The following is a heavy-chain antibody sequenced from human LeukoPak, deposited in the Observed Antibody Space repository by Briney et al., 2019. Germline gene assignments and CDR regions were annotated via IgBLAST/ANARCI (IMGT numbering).Heavy chain of an antibody. CDR3: ARVNYYDSSGPEYYIGY. Sequence: SETLSLTCTVSGGSISSYYWSWIRQPPGKGLEWIGYIYYSGSTSYNPSLKSRVTISLDTPKKEFSLRLNSVTAADTAVYYCARVNYYDSSGPEYYIGYWGQGTLVTVSS. V-gene: IGHV4-59*01. D-gene: IGHD3-22*01. CDR1: GGSISSYY. J-gene: IGHJ4*02. CDR2: IYYSGST.